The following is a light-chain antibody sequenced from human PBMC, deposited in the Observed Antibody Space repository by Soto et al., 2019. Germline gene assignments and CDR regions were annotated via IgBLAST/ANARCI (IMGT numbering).Light chain of an antibody. J-gene: IGKJ4*01. CDR2: GTS. V-gene: IGKV3-15*01. Sequence: EXVLTQSPAXXSVSPGERATLSGRASQSFSSNVAWYQQKPGQAPRLLIYGTSTRATGIPARFSGSGSGTEFTLTISSLQSEDFAVYYCQQYFNWPLTFGGGTKVDI. CDR1: QSFSSN. CDR3: QQYFNWPLT.